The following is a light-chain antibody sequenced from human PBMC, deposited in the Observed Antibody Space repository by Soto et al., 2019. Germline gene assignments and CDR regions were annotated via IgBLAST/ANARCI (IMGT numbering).Light chain of an antibody. V-gene: IGKV1-5*01. CDR3: QHGWT. Sequence: DIQMTQSPSTLSASVGDRVTITCRASQNINKWLAWYQQKPGKAPKFLIYDASILESGVPSRFSGSGFGTEFTLTISSLQPDDFATYYCQHGWTFGQGTKVEI. J-gene: IGKJ1*01. CDR1: QNINKW. CDR2: DAS.